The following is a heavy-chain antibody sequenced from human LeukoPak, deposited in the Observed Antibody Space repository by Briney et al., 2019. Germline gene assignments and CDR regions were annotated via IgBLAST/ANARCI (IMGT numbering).Heavy chain of an antibody. Sequence: PGGSLRLSCAASGFTFNNYGMHWVRQAPGKGLEWVATIWYDGSNKYYGDSVKGRFTISRDNSKNTLYMQMNSLRAEDTAVYHCASDQVGSGGNWFDPWGQGILVTVSS. CDR3: ASDQVGSGGNWFDP. CDR2: IWYDGSNK. V-gene: IGHV3-33*01. D-gene: IGHD1-26*01. J-gene: IGHJ5*02. CDR1: GFTFNNYG.